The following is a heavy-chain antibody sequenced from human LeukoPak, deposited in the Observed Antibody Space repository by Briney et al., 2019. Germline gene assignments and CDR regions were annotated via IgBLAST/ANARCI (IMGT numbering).Heavy chain of an antibody. CDR1: GYTFTGYY. J-gene: IGHJ3*02. D-gene: IGHD3-3*01. V-gene: IGHV1-2*02. CDR2: INPNSGGT. CDR3: ARHGRFYDAFDI. Sequence: ASVKVSCKASGYTFTGYYMHWVRQAPGHGLEWMGWINPNSGGTNYAQKFQGRVTMTRDTSISTAYMDLSSLRSDDTAVYYCARHGRFYDAFDIWGQGTMVTVSS.